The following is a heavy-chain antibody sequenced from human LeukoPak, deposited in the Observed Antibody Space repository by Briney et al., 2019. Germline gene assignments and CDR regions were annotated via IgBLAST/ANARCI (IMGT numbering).Heavy chain of an antibody. V-gene: IGHV3-48*01. CDR2: IGIDSGNT. D-gene: IGHD5-24*01. CDR3: ARDYKYAFDN. Sequence: GSLRLPCAASGFKFSGYSMNWVRQAPGKGLEWISYIGIDSGNTNYADSVKGRFTISGDKAKNSLYLQMNSLRVEDTAVYYCARDYKYAFDNWGQGTLVTVSS. CDR1: GFKFSGYS. J-gene: IGHJ4*02.